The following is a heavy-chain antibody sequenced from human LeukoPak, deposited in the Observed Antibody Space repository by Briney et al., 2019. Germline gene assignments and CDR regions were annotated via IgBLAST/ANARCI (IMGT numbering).Heavy chain of an antibody. D-gene: IGHD6-13*01. CDR3: ARVEQQLGYYSYYYYMDV. CDR2: IIPIFGTA. CDR1: GGTFSSYA. J-gene: IGHJ6*03. V-gene: IGHV1-69*05. Sequence: GASVKVSCKASGGTFSSYAISWVRQAPGQGLEWMGGIIPIFGTANYAQKFQGRVTITTDESTSTAYMELSSLRSEDTAVYYCARVEQQLGYYSYYYYMDVWGKGTTVTVSS.